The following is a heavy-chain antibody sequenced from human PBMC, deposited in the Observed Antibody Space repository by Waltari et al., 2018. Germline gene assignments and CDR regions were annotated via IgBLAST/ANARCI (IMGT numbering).Heavy chain of an antibody. J-gene: IGHJ4*02. Sequence: QVLLQQSGPELVKPSQTLSLTCAISGDSVASIHAAWNWVRQSPSRGLEWLGRTDYRSTWYTDYAASVKGRVTIDRDTAKNQFSLNISSVTPGDTAVYYCSRTFWRDYVDYWGQGALVTVAS. CDR1: GDSVASIHAA. V-gene: IGHV6-1*01. CDR2: TDYRSTWYT. CDR3: SRTFWRDYVDY.